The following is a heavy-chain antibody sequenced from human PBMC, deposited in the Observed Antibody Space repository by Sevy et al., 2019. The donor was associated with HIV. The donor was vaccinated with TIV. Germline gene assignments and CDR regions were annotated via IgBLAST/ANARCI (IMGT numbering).Heavy chain of an antibody. CDR3: ARVGENWFDP. Sequence: SETLSLTCTVSGYSISSGYYWGWIRQPPGKGLEWIGSIYHSGSTYYNPSLKSRVTISVDTSKNQFSLELSSVTAADTAVYYCARVGENWFDPWGQGTLVTVSS. CDR1: GYSISSGYY. J-gene: IGHJ5*02. CDR2: IYHSGST. V-gene: IGHV4-38-2*02.